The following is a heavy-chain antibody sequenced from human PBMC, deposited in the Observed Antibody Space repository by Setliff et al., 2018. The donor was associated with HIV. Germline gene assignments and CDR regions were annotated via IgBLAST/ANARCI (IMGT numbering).Heavy chain of an antibody. Sequence: PSETLSLTCTISGGSFGVYRWSWIRQPAGKGLEWIGRIYTSGSTNYNPSLKSRVTISLDTSKNQFSLNLSSVTAADTAVYYCARRSPGGGYYMDVWGKGTTVTVSS. V-gene: IGHV4-4*07. CDR1: GGSFGVYR. J-gene: IGHJ6*03. D-gene: IGHD3-16*01. CDR2: IYTSGST. CDR3: ARRSPGGGYYMDV.